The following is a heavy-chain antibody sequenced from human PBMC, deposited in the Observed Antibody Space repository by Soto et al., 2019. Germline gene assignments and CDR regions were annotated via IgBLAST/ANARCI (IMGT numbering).Heavy chain of an antibody. Sequence: EVQLVESGGGLVKPGGSLRLSCAASGFIFNNAWMNWVRQAPGKGLEWVGRIRSKTDGGTTDYAAPVKGRFTISRDDSENTLYLKMNSLKTEETAVYYCTKGPRIIITLGTFIEGIDPGGRGTLVPVS. J-gene: IGHJ5*02. CDR1: GFIFNNAW. CDR3: TKGPRIIITLGTFIEGIDP. CDR2: IRSKTDGGTT. V-gene: IGHV3-15*07. D-gene: IGHD3-16*02.